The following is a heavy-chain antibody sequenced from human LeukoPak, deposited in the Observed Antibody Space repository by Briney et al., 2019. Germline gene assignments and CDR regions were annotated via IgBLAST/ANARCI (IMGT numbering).Heavy chain of an antibody. V-gene: IGHV3-21*01. D-gene: IGHD4-17*01. CDR3: VRDFNTVTTAYLQH. Sequence: PGGSLRLSCVASGFTFSTYSMNWVRQAPGKGLEWVSSISSSSRHRYYADSVKGRFTISRDDAKNPVYLQMNSLRAEETAVYYCVRDFNTVTTAYLQHWGQGTLVTVSS. J-gene: IGHJ1*01. CDR1: GFTFSTYS. CDR2: ISSSSRHR.